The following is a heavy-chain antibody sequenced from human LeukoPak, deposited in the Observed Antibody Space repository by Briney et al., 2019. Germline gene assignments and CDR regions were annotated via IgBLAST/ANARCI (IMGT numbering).Heavy chain of an antibody. V-gene: IGHV4-34*01. J-gene: IGHJ5*02. CDR2: INHSGST. CDR1: GGSFSGYY. D-gene: IGHD6-13*01. Sequence: SETLSLTCAVYGGSFSGYYWSWIRQPPGKGLEWIGEINHSGSTNYNPSLKSRVTISVDTSKNQFSLKLSSVTAADTAVYYCARDESQYSSSWYIPGGWFDPWGQGTLVTVSS. CDR3: ARDESQYSSSWYIPGGWFDP.